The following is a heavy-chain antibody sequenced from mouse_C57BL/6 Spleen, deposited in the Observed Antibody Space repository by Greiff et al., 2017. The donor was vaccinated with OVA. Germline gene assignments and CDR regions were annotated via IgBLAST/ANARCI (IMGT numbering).Heavy chain of an antibody. Sequence: EVQLVESGGGLVKPGGSLKLSCAASGFTFSSYAMSWVRQTPEKRLEWVATISDGGSYTYYPDNVKGRFTISRDNAKNNLYLQMSHLKSEDTAMYYCARHYSNSGFDYWGQGTTLTVSS. CDR3: ARHYSNSGFDY. CDR1: GFTFSSYA. D-gene: IGHD2-5*01. J-gene: IGHJ2*01. V-gene: IGHV5-4*01. CDR2: ISDGGSYT.